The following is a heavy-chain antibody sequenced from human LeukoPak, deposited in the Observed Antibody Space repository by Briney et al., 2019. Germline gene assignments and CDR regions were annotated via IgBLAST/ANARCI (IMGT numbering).Heavy chain of an antibody. V-gene: IGHV3-23*01. J-gene: IGHJ4*02. CDR1: GFNFDEYA. CDR2: ISGSGSST. CDR3: AKADGSYKTLIDY. Sequence: PGGSLRLSCAASGFNFDEYAMHWIRQAPGKGPEWVSGISGSGSSTYYADSVKGRFTISRDSSKNTVYLQMNSLRAEDTARYYCAKADGSYKTLIDYWGQGTLVTVSS. D-gene: IGHD3-10*01.